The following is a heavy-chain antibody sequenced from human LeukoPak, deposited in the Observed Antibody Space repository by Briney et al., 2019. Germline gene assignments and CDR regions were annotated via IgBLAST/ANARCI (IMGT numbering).Heavy chain of an antibody. V-gene: IGHV1-3*01. CDR1: GYTFTSYA. J-gene: IGHJ1*01. CDR2: INAGNGNT. Sequence: GASVKVSCKASGYTFTSYAMHWVRQAPGQSLEWMGWINAGNGNTKYSQKFQGRVTITRDTSASTAYMELSSLRSEDTAVYYCARISSDQKLYFQHWGQGTLVTVSS. D-gene: IGHD3-10*01. CDR3: ARISSDQKLYFQH.